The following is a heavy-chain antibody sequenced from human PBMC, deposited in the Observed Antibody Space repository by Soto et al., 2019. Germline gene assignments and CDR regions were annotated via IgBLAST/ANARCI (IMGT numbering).Heavy chain of an antibody. D-gene: IGHD6-19*01. V-gene: IGHV3-30-3*01. CDR2: ISYDGSNK. Sequence: QVQLVESGGGVVQPGRSLRLSCAASGFTFSSYAMHWVRQAPGKGLEWVAVISYDGSNKYYADSVKGRFTISRDNSKNTLYLQRNSLRAEDTAVYYCARDPGIAVAGTGYFDYWGQGTLVTVSS. J-gene: IGHJ4*02. CDR1: GFTFSSYA. CDR3: ARDPGIAVAGTGYFDY.